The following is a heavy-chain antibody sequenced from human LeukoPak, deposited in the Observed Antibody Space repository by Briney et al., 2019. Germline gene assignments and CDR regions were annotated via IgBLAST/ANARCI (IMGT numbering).Heavy chain of an antibody. CDR2: VYSSGRT. J-gene: IGHJ4*02. D-gene: IGHD3-22*01. CDR1: GDSIRSYY. Sequence: SETLSLTCTVSGDSIRSYYWSWIRQPPGKGLEWIGYVYSSGRTDYNPSLKSRVTISVDTSKNQFSLKLSSVTAADTAVYYCARPNYYDSSGYYYPFGYWGQGTLVTVSS. V-gene: IGHV4-59*08. CDR3: ARPNYYDSSGYYYPFGY.